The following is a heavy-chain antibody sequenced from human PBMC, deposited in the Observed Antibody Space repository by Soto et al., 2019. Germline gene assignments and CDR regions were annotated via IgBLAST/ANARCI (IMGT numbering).Heavy chain of an antibody. Sequence: PGGSLRLSCAASGFTFSNAWMSWVRQAPGKGLEWVGRIKSKTDGGTTDYTAPVKSRFTISRDDSKKTLYLQKNSLKTEDTAVYYCTTPMVRGVTPFDYWGQGTLVTVSS. CDR3: TTPMVRGVTPFDY. D-gene: IGHD3-10*01. J-gene: IGHJ4*02. CDR1: GFTFSNAW. CDR2: IKSKTDGGTT. V-gene: IGHV3-15*01.